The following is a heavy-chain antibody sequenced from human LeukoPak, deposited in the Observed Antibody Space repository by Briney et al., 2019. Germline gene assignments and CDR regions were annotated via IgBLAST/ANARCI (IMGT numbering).Heavy chain of an antibody. CDR1: GGSISSYY. Sequence: SETLSLTCTVSGGSISSYYWSWIRQPAGKGLEWIGRIYTSGSTNYNPSLKGRVTISVDKSKNQFSLKLSSVTAADTAVYYCARDPVLNYYDSSGREDYWGQGTLVTVSS. CDR2: IYTSGST. V-gene: IGHV4-4*07. J-gene: IGHJ4*02. D-gene: IGHD3-22*01. CDR3: ARDPVLNYYDSSGREDY.